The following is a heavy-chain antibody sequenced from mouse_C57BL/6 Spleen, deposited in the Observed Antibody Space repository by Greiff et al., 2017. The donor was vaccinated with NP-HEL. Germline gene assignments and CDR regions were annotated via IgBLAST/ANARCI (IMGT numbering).Heavy chain of an antibody. D-gene: IGHD1-1*01. CDR3: ARRNYYGSSYGDY. CDR2: IYPGDGDT. Sequence: QVQLQQSGAELVKPGASVKISCKASGYAFSSYWMNWVKQRPGKGLEWIGQIYPGDGDTNYNGKFKGKATLTADKSSSTAYMQLSSLTSEDSAVYFCARRNYYGSSYGDYWGQGTSVTVSS. J-gene: IGHJ4*01. CDR1: GYAFSSYW. V-gene: IGHV1-80*01.